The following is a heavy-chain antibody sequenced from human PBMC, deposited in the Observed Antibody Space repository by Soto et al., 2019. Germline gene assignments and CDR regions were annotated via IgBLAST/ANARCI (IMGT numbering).Heavy chain of an antibody. CDR3: AGGDSTFFESSGMDV. D-gene: IGHD3-3*01. V-gene: IGHV4-59*01. Sequence: SETLSLTCTVSGGSISSYYWSWILQPPWKGLEWIGYIYYSGSTNYNPSLKSRVTISVDTSKNQFSLKLSSVTAADTAVYYCAGGDSTFFESSGMDVGGQGTTATVS. J-gene: IGHJ6*02. CDR1: GGSISSYY. CDR2: IYYSGST.